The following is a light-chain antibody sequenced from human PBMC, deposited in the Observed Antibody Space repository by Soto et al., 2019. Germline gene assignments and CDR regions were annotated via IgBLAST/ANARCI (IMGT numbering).Light chain of an antibody. J-gene: IGKJ3*01. CDR1: QGIINY. CDR2: AAS. V-gene: IGKV1-27*01. Sequence: IQMTQSPSSLSESVGDRVTITCRASQGIINYLAWNQQKPAKVPKLLIYAASTLQSGVPSWFSGSGSGTDFTLTISSLQPEDVATYYCQKYNSAPQTFGPGTKVDIK. CDR3: QKYNSAPQT.